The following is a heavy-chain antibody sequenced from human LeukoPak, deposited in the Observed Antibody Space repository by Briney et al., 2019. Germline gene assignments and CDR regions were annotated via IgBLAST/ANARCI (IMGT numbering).Heavy chain of an antibody. J-gene: IGHJ2*01. CDR3: ARGLPRQVRFLDWQNRYFDL. CDR1: GYTFTSYF. D-gene: IGHD3-3*01. V-gene: IGHV1-46*01. CDR2: INPSGGST. Sequence: ASVKVSCKASGYTFTSYFIHWERQAPGQGLEWMGIINPSGGSTSYAQKFQGRVTMTRDTSTNTVYMELSSLRSEDTAVYYCARGLPRQVRFLDWQNRYFDLWGRGTLVTVSS.